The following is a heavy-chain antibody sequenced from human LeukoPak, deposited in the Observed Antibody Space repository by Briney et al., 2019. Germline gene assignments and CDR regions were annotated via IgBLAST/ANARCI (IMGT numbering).Heavy chain of an antibody. CDR1: GGSISLSYYY. CDR2: VYYSGTT. D-gene: IGHD6-19*01. CDR3: ARGTLYSGWSYYFDY. J-gene: IGHJ4*02. V-gene: IGHV4-39*07. Sequence: PSETLSLTCSVSGGSISLSYYYWGWIRQPPGKALEWIGSVYYSGTTSYHPSLKSRVTISVDMSKNHFSLRLSSVTAADTAMYYCARGTLYSGWSYYFDYWGQGSQVTVSS.